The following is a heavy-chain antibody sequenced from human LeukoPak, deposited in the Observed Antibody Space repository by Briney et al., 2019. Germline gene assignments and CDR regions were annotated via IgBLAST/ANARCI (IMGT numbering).Heavy chain of an antibody. CDR1: GGSISSYY. V-gene: IGHV4-59*08. CDR3: ARMGRGATYDP. Sequence: ETLSLTCTVSGGSISSYYWSWIRQPPGKGLEWIGYIYYSGSTNYNPSLKSRVTISVDTSKNQFSLKLSSVTAADTAVYYCARMGRGATYDPWGQGTLVTVSS. D-gene: IGHD1-26*01. J-gene: IGHJ5*02. CDR2: IYYSGST.